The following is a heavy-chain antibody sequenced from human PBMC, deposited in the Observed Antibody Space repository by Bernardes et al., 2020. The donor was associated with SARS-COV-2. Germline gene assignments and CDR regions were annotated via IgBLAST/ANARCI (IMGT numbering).Heavy chain of an antibody. J-gene: IGHJ4*02. CDR2: ISAYNGNT. V-gene: IGHV1-18*04. D-gene: IGHD3-22*01. Sequence: ASVKVSCKASGYTFTSYGISWVRQAPGQGLEWMGWISAYNGNTDYAQKLQGRVTMTTDTSTSTAYMELRSLRSDDTSVYYCARESYYYDSSGYVWGQGTLVTVSS. CDR3: ARESYYYDSSGYV. CDR1: GYTFTSYG.